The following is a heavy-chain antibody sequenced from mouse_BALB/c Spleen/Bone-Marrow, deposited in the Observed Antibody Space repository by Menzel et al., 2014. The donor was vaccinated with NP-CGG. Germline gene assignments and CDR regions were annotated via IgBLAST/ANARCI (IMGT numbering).Heavy chain of an antibody. J-gene: IGHJ4*01. V-gene: IGHV2-9*02. CDR1: GFSLTSYG. CDR3: ARARSGNYYAMDY. CDR2: IWAGGST. Sequence: VQLQQSGPGLVAPSQSLSITCTVSGFSLTSYGVHWVRQPPGKGLEWLGVIWAGGSTNYNSALMSRLSISKDNSKSQVFLKMNCLQTDDTAMYYCARARSGNYYAMDYWGQGTSVTVSS. D-gene: IGHD2-1*01.